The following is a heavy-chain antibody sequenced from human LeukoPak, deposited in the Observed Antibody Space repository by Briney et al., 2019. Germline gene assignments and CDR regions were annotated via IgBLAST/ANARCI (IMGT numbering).Heavy chain of an antibody. Sequence: GGSLRLSCAASGFTFDDYAMHWVRQAPGKGLEWVSGIRWNSGSIGYADSVKGRFTISRDNAKNSLYLQMNSLRAEDTAVYYCAKDVGVRGVISPYNYVCMDVWGQGTTVTVSS. V-gene: IGHV3-9*01. J-gene: IGHJ6*02. CDR3: AKDVGVRGVISPYNYVCMDV. CDR1: GFTFDDYA. D-gene: IGHD3-10*01. CDR2: IRWNSGSI.